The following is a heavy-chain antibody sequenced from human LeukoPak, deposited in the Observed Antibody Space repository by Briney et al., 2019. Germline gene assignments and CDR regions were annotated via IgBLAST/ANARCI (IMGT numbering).Heavy chain of an antibody. CDR3: AREGGDGDYYYYMDV. V-gene: IGHV3-21*01. D-gene: IGHD2-21*02. CDR2: ISRVSTYI. CDR1: GFTFTDYS. Sequence: PGGSLRLSCSASGFTFTDYSMSWVRQAPGKGLEWVSIISRVSTYIYYADSMKGRFTVSRDNAKSSLYLQMTSLRAEDTAVYFCAREGGDGDYYYYMDVWGKGTTVTVSS. J-gene: IGHJ6*03.